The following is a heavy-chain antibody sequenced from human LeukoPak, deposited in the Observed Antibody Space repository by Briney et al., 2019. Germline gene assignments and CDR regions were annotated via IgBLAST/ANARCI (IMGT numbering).Heavy chain of an antibody. CDR1: GFTVSSNH. CDR3: ARELPADY. CDR2: IYSGGST. J-gene: IGHJ4*02. V-gene: IGHV3-66*01. Sequence: GGSLRLSCVASGFTVSSNHMTWVRQATGKGPEWVSVIYSGGSTHYADTVKGRFTISRDNSKNTLYLQMNSLRAEDTAVYHCARELPADYWGQGTLVTVSS.